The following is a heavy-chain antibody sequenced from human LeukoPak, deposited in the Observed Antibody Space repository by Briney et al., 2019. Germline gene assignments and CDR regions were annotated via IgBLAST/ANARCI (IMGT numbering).Heavy chain of an antibody. V-gene: IGHV3-21*01. CDR1: GFTFSSYS. CDR2: ISSSSSYI. CDR3: ARYRHKAGYEICDAFDI. D-gene: IGHD5-18*01. J-gene: IGHJ3*02. Sequence: PGGSLRLSCAASGFTFSSYSMNWVRQAPGKGLEWVSSISSSSSYIYYADSVKGRFTISRDNAKNSLYLQMNSLRAEDTAVYYCARYRHKAGYEICDAFDIWGQGTMVTVSS.